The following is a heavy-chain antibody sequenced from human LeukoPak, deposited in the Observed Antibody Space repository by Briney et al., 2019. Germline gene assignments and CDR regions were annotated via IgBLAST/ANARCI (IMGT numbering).Heavy chain of an antibody. J-gene: IGHJ5*02. CDR3: ARGGRIAAAGTNWFDP. CDR1: GYTFTGYY. Sequence: GASVKVSCKASGYTFTGYYMHWVRQAPGQGLEWMGWINPNSGGTNYAQKFQGWVTMTRDTSISTAYMELSRLRSDDTAVYYCARGGRIAAAGTNWFDPWGQGTLVTVSS. D-gene: IGHD6-13*01. V-gene: IGHV1-2*04. CDR2: INPNSGGT.